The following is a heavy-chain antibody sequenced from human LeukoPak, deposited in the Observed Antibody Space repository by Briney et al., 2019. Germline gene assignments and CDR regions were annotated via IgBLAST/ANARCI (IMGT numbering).Heavy chain of an antibody. J-gene: IGHJ3*02. CDR2: IYYSGST. D-gene: IGHD4-17*01. CDR3: ARDLPYGDTDAFDI. V-gene: IGHV4-59*01. Sequence: PAETLSLTCAVSGDSISDYYWSWIRQPPGKGLEWIGYIYYSGSTNYNPSLKSRVTISVDTSKNQFSLKLSSVTAADTAVYYCARDLPYGDTDAFDIWGQGTMVTVSS. CDR1: GDSISDYY.